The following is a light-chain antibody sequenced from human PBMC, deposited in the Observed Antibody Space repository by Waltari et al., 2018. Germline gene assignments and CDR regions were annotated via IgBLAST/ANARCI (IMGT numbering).Light chain of an antibody. CDR2: RSD. CDR3: AAWDDSLNAWI. V-gene: IGLV1-44*01. Sequence: QSPLTQPPSISGAPGPRVTISCSGGSSHIGRNSFHWYEQVPWTAPNLLILRSDQRPSGVSDRFSGSKSGTSASLTITGLLSADEADYICAAWDDSLNAWIFGGGTRLTVL. J-gene: IGLJ3*02. CDR1: SSHIGRNS.